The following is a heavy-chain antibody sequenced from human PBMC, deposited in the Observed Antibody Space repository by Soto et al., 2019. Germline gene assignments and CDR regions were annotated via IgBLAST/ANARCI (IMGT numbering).Heavy chain of an antibody. CDR2: INAGNGNT. CDR1: GYTFTSYA. J-gene: IGHJ4*02. CDR3: GKVADSGYYTVER. D-gene: IGHD3-22*01. V-gene: IGHV1-3*01. Sequence: GASVKVSCKASGYTFTSYAMHWVRQAPGQRLEWMGWINAGNGNTKYSQKFQGRVTITRDTSASTAYMELSSLRVEDTAVYYCGKVADSGYYTVERWGQGTLVTVSS.